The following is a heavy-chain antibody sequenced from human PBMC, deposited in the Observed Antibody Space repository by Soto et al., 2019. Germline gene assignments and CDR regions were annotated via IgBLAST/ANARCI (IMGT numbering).Heavy chain of an antibody. D-gene: IGHD3-22*01. Sequence: PAGTXSLTCALSGFSLSSGDLLSGFRQSPQRGLEYIGEIFHDGTANYYPSFERRVAMSVDTSRNQFSLKLTSVTAADTAVYFSARIVYDTSIHYPYFDFWGQGTLVTVSS. V-gene: IGHV4-4*01. CDR3: ARIVYDTSIHYPYFDF. CDR2: IFHDGTA. CDR1: GFSLSSGDL. J-gene: IGHJ4*02.